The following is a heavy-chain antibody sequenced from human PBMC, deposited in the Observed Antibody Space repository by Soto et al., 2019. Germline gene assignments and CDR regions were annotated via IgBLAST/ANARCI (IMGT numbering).Heavy chain of an antibody. CDR2: ISWNSGNI. V-gene: IGHV3-9*01. D-gene: IGHD4-4*01. CDR1: GFTFDDYV. Sequence: EVQLVESGGGLVQPGMSLRLSCAVSGFTFDDYVMHWVRQAPGKGLEWVSGISWNSGNIGYADSVKGRFIVSRDNAKNSLYLQMNSLRPEDTALYYCARVPYTNFGGYYYRMDVWGQGTTVTVSS. J-gene: IGHJ6*02. CDR3: ARVPYTNFGGYYYRMDV.